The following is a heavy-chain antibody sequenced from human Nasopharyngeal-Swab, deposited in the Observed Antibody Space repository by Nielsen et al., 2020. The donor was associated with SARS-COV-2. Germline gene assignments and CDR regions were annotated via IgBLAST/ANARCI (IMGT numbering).Heavy chain of an antibody. Sequence: GGSPRLSCAASGFTFSDYYMSWIRQAPGKGLEWVSYISSSGSTIYYADSVKGRFTISRDNAKNSLYLQMNSLRAEDTAVYYCARVRARDGYIFDYWGQGTLVTVSS. V-gene: IGHV3-11*01. D-gene: IGHD5-24*01. CDR1: GFTFSDYY. CDR3: ARVRARDGYIFDY. J-gene: IGHJ4*02. CDR2: ISSSGSTI.